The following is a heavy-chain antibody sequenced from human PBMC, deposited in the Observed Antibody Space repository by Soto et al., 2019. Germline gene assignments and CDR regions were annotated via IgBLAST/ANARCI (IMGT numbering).Heavy chain of an antibody. D-gene: IGHD2-2*01. V-gene: IGHV3-23*01. CDR1: GFTFSSYA. Sequence: GGSLRLSCAASGFTFSSYAMSWVRQAPGKGLEWVSAISGSGGSTYYADSVKGRFTISRDNSKNTLYLQMNSLRADDTAVYYCAKDSWYQLPPGAFDYWGPGTLVTVSS. CDR3: AKDSWYQLPPGAFDY. J-gene: IGHJ4*02. CDR2: ISGSGGST.